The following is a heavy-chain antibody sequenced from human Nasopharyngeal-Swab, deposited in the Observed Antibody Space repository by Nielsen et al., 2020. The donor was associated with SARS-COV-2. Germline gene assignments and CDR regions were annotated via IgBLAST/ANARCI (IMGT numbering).Heavy chain of an antibody. Sequence: GGSLRLSCAASGFTFSSYAMSWVRQAPGKGLEWVSAISGSGGSTYYADSVKGRLTISRDNSKNTLYLQMNSLRAEDTAVYYCAKRPYDYVWGSYRYIPWFDPWGQGTLVTVSS. CDR3: AKRPYDYVWGSYRYIPWFDP. J-gene: IGHJ5*02. CDR2: ISGSGGST. V-gene: IGHV3-23*01. CDR1: GFTFSSYA. D-gene: IGHD3-16*02.